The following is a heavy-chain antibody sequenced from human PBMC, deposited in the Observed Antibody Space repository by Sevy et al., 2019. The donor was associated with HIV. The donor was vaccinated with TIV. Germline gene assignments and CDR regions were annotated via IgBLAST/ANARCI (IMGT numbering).Heavy chain of an antibody. J-gene: IGHJ5*02. CDR1: GFTFSSYW. D-gene: IGHD1-20*01. Sequence: GGSLRLSCAASGFTFSSYWIHWVRQAPGKGLVWVSRINSDGTGTSYADSVKGRFTISRDNAKNTLYLQMNSLRAEDTAVYYCARDPGITGTRFDPWGQGTLVTVSS. CDR2: INSDGTGT. V-gene: IGHV3-74*01. CDR3: ARDPGITGTRFDP.